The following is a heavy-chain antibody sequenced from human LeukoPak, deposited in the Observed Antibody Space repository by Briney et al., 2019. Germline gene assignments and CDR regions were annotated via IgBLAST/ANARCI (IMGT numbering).Heavy chain of an antibody. CDR3: ARPTTATTEAFGY. J-gene: IGHJ4*02. V-gene: IGHV3-23*01. CDR2: ISGRAGST. CDR1: GFTFTNFA. D-gene: IGHD4-11*01. Sequence: GGSLRLSCAASGFTFTNFAMNWVRQAPRKGLEWVSAISGRAGSTYFADSVKGRFTISRDNSKDTVYLQMNSLRAEDTAIYYCARPTTATTEAFGYWGQGTLVTVSS.